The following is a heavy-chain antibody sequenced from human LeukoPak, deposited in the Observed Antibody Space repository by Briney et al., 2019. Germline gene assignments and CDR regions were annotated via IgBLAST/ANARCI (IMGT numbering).Heavy chain of an antibody. CDR3: ARDWADSAAATLAYYFDY. V-gene: IGHV1-18*01. Sequence: ASVKVSCKASGGTFSSYAISWVRQAPGQGLEWMGWISAYNGNTNYAQKFQGRVTMTRDTSTSTVYMELSSLRSEDTAVYYCARDWADSAAATLAYYFDYWGQGTLVTVSS. D-gene: IGHD6-13*01. CDR1: GGTFSSYA. J-gene: IGHJ4*02. CDR2: ISAYNGNT.